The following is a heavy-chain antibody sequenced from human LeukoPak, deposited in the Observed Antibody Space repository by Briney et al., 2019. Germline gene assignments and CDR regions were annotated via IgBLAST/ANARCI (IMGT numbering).Heavy chain of an antibody. D-gene: IGHD3-3*01. CDR3: LAIFGVVIVDY. V-gene: IGHV3-49*04. Sequence: PGGSLRLSCTASGFTFGDYAMSWVRQAPGKGLEWVGFIRSKAYGGTTEYAASVKGRFTISRDDSKSIAYLQMNSLKTEDTAVYYCLAIFGVVIVDYWGQGTLVTVSS. CDR1: GFTFGDYA. CDR2: IRSKAYGGTT. J-gene: IGHJ4*02.